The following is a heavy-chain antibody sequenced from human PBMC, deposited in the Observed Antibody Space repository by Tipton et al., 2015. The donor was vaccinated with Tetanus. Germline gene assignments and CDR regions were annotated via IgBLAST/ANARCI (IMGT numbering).Heavy chain of an antibody. CDR2: SWYDGTDK. J-gene: IGHJ4*02. V-gene: IGHV3-33*08. D-gene: IGHD2-15*01. CDR1: GFTFSSYG. CDR3: AREADCSGGSCFSGDFDT. Sequence: CAASGFTFSSYGIHWVRQAPGKGLEWVAVSWYDGTDKYYADSVKGRFTISRDNSKNTLYLQMNSLRAEDTALYYCAREADCSGGSCFSGDFDTWGQGTQVTVSS.